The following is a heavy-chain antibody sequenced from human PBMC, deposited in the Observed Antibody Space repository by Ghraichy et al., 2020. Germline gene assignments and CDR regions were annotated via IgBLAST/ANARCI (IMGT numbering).Heavy chain of an antibody. D-gene: IGHD3-22*01. Sequence: ASVKVSCKASGYTFTGYYMHWVRQAPGQGLEWMGWINPNSGGTNYAQKFQGWVTMTRDTSISTAYMELSRLRSDDTAVYYCARDHRPYYYDSSGYSYYGMDVWGQGTTVTVSS. CDR3: ARDHRPYYYDSSGYSYYGMDV. V-gene: IGHV1-2*04. J-gene: IGHJ6*02. CDR1: GYTFTGYY. CDR2: INPNSGGT.